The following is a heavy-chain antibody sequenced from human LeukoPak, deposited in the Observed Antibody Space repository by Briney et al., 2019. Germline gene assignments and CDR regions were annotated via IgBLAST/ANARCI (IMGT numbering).Heavy chain of an antibody. CDR3: ARGLSGYSYGQNFDY. J-gene: IGHJ4*02. CDR1: GFTFSSYA. Sequence: HPGGSLRLSCAASGFTFSSYAMSWVRQAPGKGLEWVSAISGSGGSTYYADSVKGRFTISRDNSKNTLYLQMNSLRAEDTAVYYCARGLSGYSYGQNFDYWGQGTLVTVSS. D-gene: IGHD5-18*01. CDR2: ISGSGGST. V-gene: IGHV3-23*01.